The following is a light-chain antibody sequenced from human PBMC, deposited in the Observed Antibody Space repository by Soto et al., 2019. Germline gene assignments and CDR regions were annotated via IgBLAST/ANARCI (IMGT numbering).Light chain of an antibody. CDR2: ASS. J-gene: IGKJ5*01. V-gene: IGKV1-39*01. CDR3: QQSYTIVSIT. CDR1: QSMSRN. Sequence: DIQMTQSPASLSASVGDRVTITCRASQSMSRNLNLYQHKPGKAPKLLIYASSSLHYGVPSRFSCRGPETDYSLTFISLQPEDFDTYHCQQSYTIVSITSGHRTRLEVK.